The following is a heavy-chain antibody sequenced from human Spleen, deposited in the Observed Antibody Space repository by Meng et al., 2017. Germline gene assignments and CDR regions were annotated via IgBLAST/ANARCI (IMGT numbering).Heavy chain of an antibody. J-gene: IGHJ4*02. CDR3: IAEIGPKSFDN. CDR2: ISYDGSGE. Sequence: QVQLAESGGALVQPGRYLRRSCAASGFSFSSHAMHWVRQAPGKGLEWVALISYDGSGEGYADSVKGRFTISRDNSKSTLYLQMDSLRPEDTAVYYCIAEIGPKSFDNWGQGTLVTVSS. V-gene: IGHV3-30*04. D-gene: IGHD3-22*01. CDR1: GFSFSSHA.